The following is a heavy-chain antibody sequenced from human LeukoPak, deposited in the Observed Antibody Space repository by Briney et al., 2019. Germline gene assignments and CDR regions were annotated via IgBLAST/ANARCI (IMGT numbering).Heavy chain of an antibody. CDR2: ISYDENNK. CDR3: ARIGFSATTSSY. Sequence: GGSLRLSCVVTGFTLTTYTIYWVRQAPGKGLEWVAIISYDENNKYYADSVKGRFTISRDNNEDTVFLQMNNLRSEDTALYYCARIGFSATTSSYWGRGTRVIVSS. CDR1: GFTLTTYT. J-gene: IGHJ4*02. D-gene: IGHD2/OR15-2a*01. V-gene: IGHV3-30-3*01.